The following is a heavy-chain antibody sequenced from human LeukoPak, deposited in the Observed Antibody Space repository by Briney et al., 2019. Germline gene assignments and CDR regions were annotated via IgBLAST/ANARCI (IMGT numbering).Heavy chain of an antibody. CDR1: GHTFTGYY. CDR2: INPNSGNT. V-gene: IGHV1-8*03. D-gene: IGHD3-10*01. Sequence: ASVKVSCKASGHTFTGYYMHWVRQAPGQGLEWMGWINPNSGNTGHAQKFQGRVTITRNTSISTAYMELSSLRSEDTAVYYCARGGWFGNWFDPWGQGTLVTVSS. CDR3: ARGGWFGNWFDP. J-gene: IGHJ5*02.